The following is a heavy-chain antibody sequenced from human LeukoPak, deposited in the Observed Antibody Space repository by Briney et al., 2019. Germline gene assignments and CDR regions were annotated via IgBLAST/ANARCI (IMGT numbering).Heavy chain of an antibody. CDR1: GYTVTELS. V-gene: IGHV1-24*01. D-gene: IGHD6-19*01. J-gene: IGHJ4*02. CDR2: FDPEDGKT. Sequence: ASVRVSCTVSGYTVTELSIHWVRQAPGKGLEWMGGFDPEDGKTIHAQKLQGRVSIPEDTSTDTAYMDLRSLRSEDTAVYYCATGGWDYFDSWGQGTLVTVSS. CDR3: ATGGWDYFDS.